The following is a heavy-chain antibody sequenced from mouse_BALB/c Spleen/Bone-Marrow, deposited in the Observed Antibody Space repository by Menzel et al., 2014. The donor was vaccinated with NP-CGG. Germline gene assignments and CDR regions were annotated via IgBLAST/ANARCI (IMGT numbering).Heavy chain of an antibody. V-gene: IGHV1-87*01. CDR2: IDPGDGDT. CDR3: ARGAPFDY. J-gene: IGHJ2*01. Sequence: QVQLQQSGAELARPGASVKLSCKASGYTFTSYWMQWVKQRPGQGLEWIGAIDPGDGDTTYTQKFKGKATLTADKSSSTAYMQLSSLASEDSAVYYCARGAPFDYWGQVATLTVSS. CDR1: GYTFTSYW.